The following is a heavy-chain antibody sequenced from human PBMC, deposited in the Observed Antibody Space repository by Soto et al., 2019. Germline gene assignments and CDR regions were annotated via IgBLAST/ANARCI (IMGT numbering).Heavy chain of an antibody. J-gene: IGHJ4*02. Sequence: GTSVKFSWKDSGYTFTSYDISWVRQATGQGLEWMGWMNPNSGNTGYAQKFQGRVTMTRNTSISTAYMELSSLRSDDTAVYYCARNYYDSSDRDYLDYWGQGTPVTVSS. V-gene: IGHV1-8*01. D-gene: IGHD3-22*01. CDR1: GYTFTSYD. CDR3: ARNYYDSSDRDYLDY. CDR2: MNPNSGNT.